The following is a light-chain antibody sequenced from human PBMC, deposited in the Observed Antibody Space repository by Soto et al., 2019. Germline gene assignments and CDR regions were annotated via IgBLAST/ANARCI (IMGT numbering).Light chain of an antibody. CDR3: QQYKNWPPLT. J-gene: IGKJ4*01. Sequence: EIVMTQSPATLSVSPGERATLSCRASQSVSSNLAWYQQKPGQAPRLLIYGASTRATGIPARFSGSGSGTEFPLTISSLQYEDFAVYYCQQYKNWPPLTFGGGTKVEIK. CDR2: GAS. V-gene: IGKV3-15*01. CDR1: QSVSSN.